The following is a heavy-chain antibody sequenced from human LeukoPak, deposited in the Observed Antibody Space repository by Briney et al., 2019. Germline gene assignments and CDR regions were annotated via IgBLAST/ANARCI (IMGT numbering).Heavy chain of an antibody. CDR3: ARGDCSSTICYSPMDV. J-gene: IGHJ6*03. CDR2: IYTSGST. CDR1: GGSISSGSYY. V-gene: IGHV4-61*02. Sequence: SETLSLPCTVSGGSISSGSYYWSWIRQPAGKGLEWIGRIYTSGSTNYNPSLKSRVTISVDTSKNQFSLKLSSVTAADTAVYYCARGDCSSTICYSPMDVWGKGTTVTVSS. D-gene: IGHD2-2*01.